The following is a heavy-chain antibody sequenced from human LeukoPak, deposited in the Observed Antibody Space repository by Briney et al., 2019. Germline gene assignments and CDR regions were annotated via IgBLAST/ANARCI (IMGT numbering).Heavy chain of an antibody. V-gene: IGHV3-33*01. CDR3: ARDNGFGELFPVYYFDY. CDR1: GFTFSSYG. Sequence: PGGSLRLSCAASGFTFSSYGMHWVRQAPGKGLEWVAVIWYDGSNKYYADSVKGRFTISRDNSKNTLYLQMNSLRAEDTAVYYCARDNGFGELFPVYYFDYWGQGTLVTVSS. D-gene: IGHD3-10*01. CDR2: IWYDGSNK. J-gene: IGHJ4*02.